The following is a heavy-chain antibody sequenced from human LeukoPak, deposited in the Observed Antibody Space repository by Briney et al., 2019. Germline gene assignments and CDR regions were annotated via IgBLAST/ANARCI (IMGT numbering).Heavy chain of an antibody. CDR2: IIPIFGTA. CDR3: ASGESSSWYFQFDY. V-gene: IGHV1-69*05. J-gene: IGHJ4*02. D-gene: IGHD6-13*01. CDR1: GGTFSSYA. Sequence: SVKVSCKASGGTFSSYAISWVRQAPGQGLEWMGGIIPIFGTANYAQRFQGRVTITTDESTSTAYMELSSLRSEDTAVYYCASGESSSWYFQFDYWGQGTLVTVSS.